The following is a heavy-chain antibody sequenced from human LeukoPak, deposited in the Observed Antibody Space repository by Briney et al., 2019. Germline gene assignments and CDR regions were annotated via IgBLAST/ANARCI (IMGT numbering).Heavy chain of an antibody. D-gene: IGHD4-17*01. J-gene: IGHJ6*02. Sequence: GASVKVSCKASGYTFTSYCMHWVRQAPGQGLEWMGIINPSGGSTSYAQKFQGRVTMTRDTSTSTVYMELSSLRSEDTAVYYCARDPGGDYAGNNGMDVWGQGTTVIVSS. CDR1: GYTFTSYC. CDR3: ARDPGGDYAGNNGMDV. CDR2: INPSGGST. V-gene: IGHV1-46*01.